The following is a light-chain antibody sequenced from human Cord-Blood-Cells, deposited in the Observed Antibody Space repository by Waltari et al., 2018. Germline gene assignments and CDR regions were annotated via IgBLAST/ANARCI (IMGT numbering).Light chain of an antibody. J-gene: IGLJ1*01. V-gene: IGLV2-8*01. Sequence: QSALTQPPSASGSPGQSVTISCTGTSSDVGGYNYVSWYQQHPGKAPKLMIYEVSKRPSGVPDRFSVSKSGNTASLTVSGLQAEDEADYYCSSYAGSNVAFGTGTKVTVL. CDR2: EVS. CDR3: SSYAGSNVA. CDR1: SSDVGGYNY.